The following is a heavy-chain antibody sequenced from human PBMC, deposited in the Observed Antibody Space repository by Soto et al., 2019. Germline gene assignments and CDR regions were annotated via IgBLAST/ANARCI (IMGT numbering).Heavy chain of an antibody. CDR3: AKGTIVVVVAATPFDY. CDR2: ISGSGGST. J-gene: IGHJ4*02. V-gene: IGHV3-23*01. D-gene: IGHD2-15*01. Sequence: EVQLLESGGGLVQPGGSLRLSCAASGFTFSSYAMSWVRQAPGKGLEWVSAISGSGGSTYYADSVKGLFTISRDNSKNTLYLQMNSLRAEDTAVYYCAKGTIVVVVAATPFDYWGKGTLVTVSS. CDR1: GFTFSSYA.